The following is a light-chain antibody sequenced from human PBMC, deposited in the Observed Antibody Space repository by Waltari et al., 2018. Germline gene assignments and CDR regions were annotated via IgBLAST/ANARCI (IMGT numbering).Light chain of an antibody. CDR3: QQSYSSPQT. J-gene: IGKJ1*01. CDR1: QSISTY. Sequence: DIQMTQSPSSLSGSVGDRVTITCRASQSISTYLNWYQHKPGKSPKLLIPSASSLQSGVPSRFSGSGSGTDFTLTISSLQPEDFATYYCQQSYSSPQTFGQGTKVEIK. CDR2: SAS. V-gene: IGKV1-39*01.